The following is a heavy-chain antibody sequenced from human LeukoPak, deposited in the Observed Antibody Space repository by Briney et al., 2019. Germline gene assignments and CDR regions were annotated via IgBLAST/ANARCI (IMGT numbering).Heavy chain of an antibody. CDR2: ISYDGSNK. V-gene: IGHV3-30*04. CDR3: ARGEVIFDY. D-gene: IGHD3-16*01. CDR1: GFTFSSYA. J-gene: IGHJ4*02. Sequence: GGSLRLSCAASGFTFSSYAMHWVRQAPGKGLEWVAVISYDGSNKYYADSVKGRFTISRDNSKNTLYLQMNSLRAEDTAVYYCARGEVIFDYWGQGTLVTVSS.